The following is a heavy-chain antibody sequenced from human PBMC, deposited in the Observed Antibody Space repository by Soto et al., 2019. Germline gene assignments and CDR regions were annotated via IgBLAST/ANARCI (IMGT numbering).Heavy chain of an antibody. Sequence: QVQLVQSGPEVKRPGASVKVSCKTAGYTFTSYGISWVRQAPGQGLEWMGWISTYKGNTNYAQKFQGRVTMTTDTSTSTAYMELRSLRSDDTAVYYCATRSPAFDYWGQGTLVTVSS. CDR3: ATRSPAFDY. CDR1: GYTFTSYG. CDR2: ISTYKGNT. V-gene: IGHV1-18*01. J-gene: IGHJ4*02.